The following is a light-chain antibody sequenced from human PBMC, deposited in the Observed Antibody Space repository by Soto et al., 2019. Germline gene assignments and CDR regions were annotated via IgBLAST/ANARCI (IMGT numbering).Light chain of an antibody. CDR2: GAX. CDR3: QQYGSSNT. CDR1: QSASTTY. J-gene: IGKJ5*01. Sequence: IVVTKSXGTLYFSTWEXXXXXXXASQSASTTYLPLYQKXPAHAPRLLLSGAXRSATGIPDRFSGSGSGTDFTLNISRLEHEDFAVYYWQQYGSSNTFGQGTRLEIK. V-gene: IGKV3-20*01.